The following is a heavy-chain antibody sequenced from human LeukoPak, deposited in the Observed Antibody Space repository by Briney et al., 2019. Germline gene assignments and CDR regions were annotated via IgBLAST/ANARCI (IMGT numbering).Heavy chain of an antibody. CDR1: GFTFSSYG. CDR2: IWYDGSNK. CDR3: ARGSAYYYDSSGYYGGDY. J-gene: IGHJ4*02. D-gene: IGHD3-22*01. V-gene: IGHV3-33*01. Sequence: PGGSLRLSYAASGFTFSSYGMHWVRQAPGKGLEWVAVIWYDGSNKYYADSVKGRFTISRGNSKNTLYLQMNSLRAEDTAVYYCARGSAYYYDSSGYYGGDYWGQGTLVTVSS.